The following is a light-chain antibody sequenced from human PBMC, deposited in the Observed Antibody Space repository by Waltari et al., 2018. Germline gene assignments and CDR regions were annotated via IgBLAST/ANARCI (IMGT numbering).Light chain of an antibody. Sequence: DIVMTQSPDSLAVSLGERATMTCKSSPTVLYGSNTKNYLAWYQQRPGQPPKLLISWASTRESGVPDRFSGSGSVTDFTLTINGLQAEDVAVYYFHQYYKVPLTFGGGTKVEIK. CDR1: PTVLYGSNTKNY. J-gene: IGKJ4*01. CDR3: HQYYKVPLT. CDR2: WAS. V-gene: IGKV4-1*01.